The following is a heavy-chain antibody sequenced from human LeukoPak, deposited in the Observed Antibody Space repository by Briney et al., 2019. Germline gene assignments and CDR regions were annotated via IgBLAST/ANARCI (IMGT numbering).Heavy chain of an antibody. Sequence: SQTLSLTCTVYGGSISSGSYYWSWIRQPAGTGLEWIGRIYTSGSTNYNPSLKSRVTISVDTSKNQFSLKLSSVTAADTAVYYCASTARQYGSGSYYHYYYYMDVWGKGTTVTVSS. J-gene: IGHJ6*03. D-gene: IGHD3-10*01. CDR3: ASTARQYGSGSYYHYYYYMDV. CDR1: GGSISSGSYY. V-gene: IGHV4-61*02. CDR2: IYTSGST.